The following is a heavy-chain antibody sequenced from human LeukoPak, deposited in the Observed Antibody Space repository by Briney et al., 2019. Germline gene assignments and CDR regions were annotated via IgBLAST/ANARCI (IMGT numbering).Heavy chain of an antibody. V-gene: IGHV5-51*01. CDR1: GYSFNTYW. CDR3: ARGPNFLDY. J-gene: IGHJ4*02. D-gene: IGHD1-7*01. CDR2: MYPGDSDT. Sequence: GGSLKISCKGSGYSFNTYWIGWVRQLPGKGLEWMGIMYPGDSDTRYSPSFQGQVTISADKSISTAYLQWSSLKASDTAMYYCARGPNFLDYWGQGTLVTVSS.